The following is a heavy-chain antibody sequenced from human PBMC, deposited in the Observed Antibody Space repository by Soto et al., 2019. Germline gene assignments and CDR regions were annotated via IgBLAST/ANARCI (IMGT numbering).Heavy chain of an antibody. J-gene: IGHJ6*02. Sequence: PSETLSLTCTVSGGSISSYYWSWIRQPPGKGLEWIGYIYYSGSTNYNPSLKSRVTISVDTSKNQFSLKLSSVTAADTAVYYCARTERLAVAGRSHYYYYGMDVWGQGTTVTVSS. V-gene: IGHV4-59*01. CDR3: ARTERLAVAGRSHYYYYGMDV. CDR1: GGSISSYY. CDR2: IYYSGST. D-gene: IGHD6-19*01.